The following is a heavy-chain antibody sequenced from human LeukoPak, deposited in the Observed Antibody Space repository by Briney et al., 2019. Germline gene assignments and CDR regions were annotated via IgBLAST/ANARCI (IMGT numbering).Heavy chain of an antibody. CDR2: IYYSGNT. CDR3: ARTQYCVFDY. CDR1: GGSIRSYY. J-gene: IGHJ4*02. D-gene: IGHD2-8*02. Sequence: SETLSLTCTVSGGSIRSYYWSWIRQPPGKGLEWIGYIYYSGNTNYNPSLKSRVTISVDTSKNQFSLKLSSVTAADTAVYYCARTQYCVFDYWGQGTLVTVSS. V-gene: IGHV4-59*01.